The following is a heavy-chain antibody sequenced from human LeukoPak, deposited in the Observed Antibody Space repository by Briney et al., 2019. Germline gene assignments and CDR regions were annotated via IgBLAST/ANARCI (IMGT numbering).Heavy chain of an antibody. Sequence: GASVKVSCKASGYTFTGYYMHWVRQAPGQGLEWMGWINPNSGGTNYAQKFQGRVTMTRDTSISTAYMELSRLRSDDTAVYYCARSSTVVAAHRYLIYWGQGTLVTVSS. D-gene: IGHD2-15*01. CDR1: GYTFTGYY. CDR3: ARSSTVVAAHRYLIY. CDR2: INPNSGGT. V-gene: IGHV1-2*02. J-gene: IGHJ4*02.